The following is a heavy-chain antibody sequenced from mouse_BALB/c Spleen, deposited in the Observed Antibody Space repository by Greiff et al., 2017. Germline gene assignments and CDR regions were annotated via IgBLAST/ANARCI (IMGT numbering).Heavy chain of an antibody. CDR2: IWSGGST. CDR1: GFSLTSYG. J-gene: IGHJ3*01. D-gene: IGHD2-3*01. V-gene: IGHV2-2*02. Sequence: VQLQQSGPGLVQPSQSLSITCTVSGFSLTSYGVHWVRQSPGKGLEWLGVIWSGGSTDYNAAFISRLSISKDNSKSQVFFKMNSLQANDTAIYYCARHYDGYGWFAYWGQGTLVTVSA. CDR3: ARHYDGYGWFAY.